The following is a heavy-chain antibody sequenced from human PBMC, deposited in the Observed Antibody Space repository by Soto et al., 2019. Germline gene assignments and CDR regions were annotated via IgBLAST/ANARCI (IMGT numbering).Heavy chain of an antibody. CDR2: ISAYNGNT. CDR3: ARDQSIVDTAMTP. J-gene: IGHJ5*02. D-gene: IGHD5-18*01. V-gene: IGHV1-18*01. Sequence: GXSVKVSCKASGYTFTSYGISWVRQAPVQGLEWMGWISAYNGNTNYAQKLQGRVTMTTDTSTSTAYMELRSLRSDDTAVYYCARDQSIVDTAMTPWGQGTLVTVSS. CDR1: GYTFTSYG.